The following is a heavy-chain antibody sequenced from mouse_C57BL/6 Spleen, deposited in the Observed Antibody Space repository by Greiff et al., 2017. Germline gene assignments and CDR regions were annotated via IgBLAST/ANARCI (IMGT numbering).Heavy chain of an antibody. CDR1: GYTFTSYW. CDR3: ARSNDNFFAY. V-gene: IGHV1-64*01. Sequence: QVQLQQPGAELVKPGASVKLSCKASGYTFTSYWMHWVKQRPGQGLEWIGMIHPNSGSTNYNEKFKSKATLTVDKSSSTAYMQLSSLTSEYSVVYFCARSNDNFFAYWGQGTLVTVSA. CDR2: IHPNSGST. D-gene: IGHD2-1*01. J-gene: IGHJ3*01.